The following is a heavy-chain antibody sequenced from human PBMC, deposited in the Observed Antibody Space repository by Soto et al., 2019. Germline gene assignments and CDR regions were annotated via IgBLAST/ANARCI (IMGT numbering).Heavy chain of an antibody. V-gene: IGHV3-30-3*01. Sequence: QVQLVESGGGVVQPGRSLRLSCAASGFTFSSYAMHWVRQAPGKGLEWVAVISYDGSNKYYADSVKGRFTISRDNSKNTLYLQMNSLRAEDTAVYYCARAGSGGGNWFDLWGQGTLVTVSS. D-gene: IGHD1-26*01. J-gene: IGHJ5*02. CDR1: GFTFSSYA. CDR3: ARAGSGGGNWFDL. CDR2: ISYDGSNK.